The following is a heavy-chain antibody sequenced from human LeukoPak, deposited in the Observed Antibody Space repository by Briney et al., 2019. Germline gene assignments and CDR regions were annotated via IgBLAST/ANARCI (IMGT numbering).Heavy chain of an antibody. CDR3: AKDSNTGGYSFGS. J-gene: IGHJ4*02. V-gene: IGHV3-43*01. CDR2: ISWDGGIT. Sequence: TGGSLRLSCAASGFTFHHYSMHWVRQPPGKGLEWVSLISWDGGITYYADSVRGRFTISRDNSKNSLSLEMNSLRTEDIALYYCAKDSNTGGYSFGSWGQGTLVTVTS. D-gene: IGHD5-12*01. CDR1: GFTFHHYS.